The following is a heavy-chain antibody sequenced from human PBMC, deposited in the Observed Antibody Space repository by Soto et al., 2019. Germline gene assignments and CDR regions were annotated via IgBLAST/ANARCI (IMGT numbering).Heavy chain of an antibody. CDR3: AGYYDDSSGYFLDY. Sequence: SETLSLTCTVSGGSISSGGYYWSWIRQHPGKGLEWIGYIYYSGSTYYNPSLKSRVTISVDTSKNQFSLKLSSVTAADTAVYYCAGYYDDSSGYFLDYWGQGTLVTVSS. CDR1: GGSISSGGYY. V-gene: IGHV4-31*03. CDR2: IYYSGST. D-gene: IGHD3-22*01. J-gene: IGHJ4*02.